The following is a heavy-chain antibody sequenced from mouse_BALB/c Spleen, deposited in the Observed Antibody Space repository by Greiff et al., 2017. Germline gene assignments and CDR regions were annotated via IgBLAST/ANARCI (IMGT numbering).Heavy chain of an antibody. CDR3: ARHGGYDFDY. CDR1: GFTFSSYG. J-gene: IGHJ2*01. Sequence: DVHLVESGGDLVKPGGSLKLSCAASGFTFSSYGMSWVRQTPDKRLEWVATISSGGSYTYYPDSVKGRFTISRDNAKNTLYLQMSSLKSEDTAMYYCARHGGYDFDYWGQGTTLTVSS. CDR2: ISSGGSYT. D-gene: IGHD2-2*01. V-gene: IGHV5-6*01.